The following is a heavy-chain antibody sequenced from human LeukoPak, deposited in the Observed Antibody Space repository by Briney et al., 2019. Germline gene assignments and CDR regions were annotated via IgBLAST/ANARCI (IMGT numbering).Heavy chain of an antibody. CDR3: ATRNYGDGIDP. V-gene: IGHV3-30*03. D-gene: IGHD4-17*01. CDR2: ISYDGSNK. Sequence: PGGSLRLSCAASGFTFSSYAMSWVRQAPGKGLEWVAVISYDGSNKYYADSVKGRFTIPRDNSKNTLYLQMNSLRAEDTAVYYCATRNYGDGIDPWGQGTLVTVSS. J-gene: IGHJ5*02. CDR1: GFTFSSYA.